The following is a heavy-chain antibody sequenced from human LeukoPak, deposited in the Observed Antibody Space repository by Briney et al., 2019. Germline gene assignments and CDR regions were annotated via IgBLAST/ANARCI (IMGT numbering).Heavy chain of an antibody. V-gene: IGHV4-61*02. CDR1: GGSISSGSYY. CDR2: IYTSGST. CDR3: ARSKTGYSSSWYDGGFDP. D-gene: IGHD6-13*01. J-gene: IGHJ5*02. Sequence: SQTLSLTCTVSGGSISSGSYYWRWIRQPAGTGLEWIGRIYTSGSTNYNPSLKSRVTISVDTSKNQFSLKLSSVTAADTAVYYCARSKTGYSSSWYDGGFDPWGQGTLVTVSS.